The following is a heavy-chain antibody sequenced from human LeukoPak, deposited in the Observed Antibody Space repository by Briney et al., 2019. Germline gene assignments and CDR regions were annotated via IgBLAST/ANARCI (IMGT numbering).Heavy chain of an antibody. CDR3: ARDDLRWSYDSSGYYPDWFDP. J-gene: IGHJ5*02. D-gene: IGHD3-22*01. CDR1: GGTFSSYA. Sequence: SVKVSCKASGGTFSSYAISWVRQAPGQGLEWMGGIIPIFGTANYAQKFQGRVTITADESTSTAYMELSSLRSEDTAMYYCARDDLRWSYDSSGYYPDWFDPWGQGTLVTVSS. V-gene: IGHV1-69*13. CDR2: IIPIFGTA.